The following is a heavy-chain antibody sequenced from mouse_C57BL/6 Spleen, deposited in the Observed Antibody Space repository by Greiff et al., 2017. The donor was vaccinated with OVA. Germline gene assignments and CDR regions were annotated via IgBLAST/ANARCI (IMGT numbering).Heavy chain of an antibody. Sequence: VQLQQSGAELVRPGTSVKMSCKASGYTFTNYWLGWAKQRPGHGLEWIGDIYPGGGYTTYNEKLKGKSTLTADKSSSTAYMQFSSLTSEYSANYCCERKGGSSGPIAYWGEGALVTNSA. J-gene: IGHJ3*01. CDR2: IYPGGGYT. CDR3: ERKGGSSGPIAY. CDR1: GYTFTNYW. V-gene: IGHV1-63*01. D-gene: IGHD6-1*01.